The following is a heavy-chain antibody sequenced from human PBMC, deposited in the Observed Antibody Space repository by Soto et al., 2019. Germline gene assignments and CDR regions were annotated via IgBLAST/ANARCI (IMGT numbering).Heavy chain of an antibody. D-gene: IGHD5-12*01. V-gene: IGHV3-64*01. Sequence: EVQLVESGGGLVQPGGSLRLSCAASGFTFSSYAMHWVRQAPGKGLEYVSAISSNGGSTYYANSVKGRFTISRHNSKNALYLQLGSLSAEDMAVYYCASRDGYNFDYWGQGTLVTVSS. J-gene: IGHJ4*02. CDR3: ASRDGYNFDY. CDR2: ISSNGGST. CDR1: GFTFSSYA.